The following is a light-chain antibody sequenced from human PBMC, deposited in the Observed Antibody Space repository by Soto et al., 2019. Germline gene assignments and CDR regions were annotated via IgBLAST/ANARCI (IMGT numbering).Light chain of an antibody. CDR3: QQRYSTLTWT. V-gene: IGKV1-39*01. J-gene: IGKJ1*01. CDR2: AAY. Sequence: DIQMTQSPSSLSASVGDIVTITCRASQSISSYLNWYPQKPGKATKLMIYAAYSLQSGFPSTFSGSGSGTDFTLTISSLQPEDFATYYCQQRYSTLTWTFGQGTKVDIK. CDR1: QSISSY.